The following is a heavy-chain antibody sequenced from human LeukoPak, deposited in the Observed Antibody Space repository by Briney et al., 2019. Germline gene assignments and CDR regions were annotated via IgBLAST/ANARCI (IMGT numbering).Heavy chain of an antibody. CDR1: GFTFSTYW. CDR3: ARDTHIVVVTTSGPLDY. J-gene: IGHJ4*02. D-gene: IGHD2-21*02. CDR2: IKQDGSEK. V-gene: IGHV3-7*01. Sequence: QPGGSLRLSCAASGFTFSTYWMSWVRQAPGKGLEWVANIKQDGSEKYYVDSVKGRFTISRDNAKNSLYLQMNSLRAEDTAVYYCARDTHIVVVTTSGPLDYWGQGTLVTVSS.